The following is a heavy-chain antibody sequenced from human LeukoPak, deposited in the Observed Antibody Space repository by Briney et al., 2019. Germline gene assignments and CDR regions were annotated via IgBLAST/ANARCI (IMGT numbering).Heavy chain of an antibody. J-gene: IGHJ4*02. CDR2: INHSGST. D-gene: IGHD3-3*01. CDR1: GGSFSGYY. V-gene: IGHV4-34*01. Sequence: SETLSLTCAVYGGSFSGYYWSWIRQPPGKGLEWIGEINHSGSTNNNPSLKSRVTISVDTSKNQFSLKLSSVTAADTAVYYCARAPSTYYDFWSGLRYFDYWGQGTLVTVSS. CDR3: ARAPSTYYDFWSGLRYFDY.